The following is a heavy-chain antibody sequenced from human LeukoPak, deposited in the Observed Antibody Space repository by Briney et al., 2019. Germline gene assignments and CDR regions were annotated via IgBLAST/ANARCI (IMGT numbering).Heavy chain of an antibody. D-gene: IGHD6-13*01. CDR3: ARETIAAAGKFDY. V-gene: IGHV1-69*13. CDR2: ITPIFGTA. Sequence: SVKVSCKASGGTFSSYAISWVRQAPGQGLEWMGGITPIFGTANYAQKFQGRVTITADESTSTAYMELSSLRSEDTAVYYCARETIAAAGKFDYWGQGTLVTVSS. J-gene: IGHJ4*02. CDR1: GGTFSSYA.